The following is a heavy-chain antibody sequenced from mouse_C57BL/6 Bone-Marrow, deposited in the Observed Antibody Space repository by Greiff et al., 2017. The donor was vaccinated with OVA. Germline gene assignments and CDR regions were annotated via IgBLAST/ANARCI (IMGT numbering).Heavy chain of an antibody. Sequence: EVNVVESGGDLVKPGGSLKLSCAASGFTFSSYGMSWVRQTPDKRLEWVATISSGGSYTYYPDSVKGRFTISRDNAKNTLYLQMSSLKSEDTAMYYCARQYYYGSSFLYWYFDVWGTGTTVTVSS. CDR1: GFTFSSYG. D-gene: IGHD1-1*01. CDR2: ISSGGSYT. CDR3: ARQYYYGSSFLYWYFDV. J-gene: IGHJ1*03. V-gene: IGHV5-6*01.